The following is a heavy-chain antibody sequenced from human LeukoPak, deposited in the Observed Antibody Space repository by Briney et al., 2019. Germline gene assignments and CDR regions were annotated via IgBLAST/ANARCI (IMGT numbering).Heavy chain of an antibody. J-gene: IGHJ3*02. CDR1: GFTFSSYS. V-gene: IGHV3-21*01. CDR2: ISSSSSYI. CDR3: ARVPNHDAFDI. Sequence: GGSLRLSCAASGFTFSSYSMNWVRQAPGKGLEWVSSISSSSSYIYYADSVKGRFTISRDNAKNSLYLQMNSLRAEDTAVYYCARVPNHDAFDIWGQGTMVTVSS. D-gene: IGHD1-14*01.